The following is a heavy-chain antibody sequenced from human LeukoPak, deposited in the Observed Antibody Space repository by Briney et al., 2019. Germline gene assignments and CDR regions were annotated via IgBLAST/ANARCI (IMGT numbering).Heavy chain of an antibody. CDR3: AKTARLLDC. V-gene: IGHV3-30*04. D-gene: IGHD6-6*01. CDR2: ISYDGSNK. J-gene: IGHJ4*02. CDR1: GFTFSSYA. Sequence: GGSLRLSCAASGFTFSSYAMHWVRQAPGKGLEWVAVISYDGSNKYYADSVKGRFTISRDNSKNTLYLQMNSLRAEDTAVYYCAKTARLLDCRGQGTQVTVSS.